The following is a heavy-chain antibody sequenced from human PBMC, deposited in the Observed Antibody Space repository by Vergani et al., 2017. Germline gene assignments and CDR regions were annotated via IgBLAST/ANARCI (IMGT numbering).Heavy chain of an antibody. CDR2: ISWDGGST. V-gene: IGHV3-43*02. CDR1: GFTFSSYA. J-gene: IGHJ4*02. CDR3: AKDEEARWLQGPMDY. Sequence: EVQLLESGGGLVQPGGSLRLSCAASGFTFSSYAMSWVRQAPGKGLEWVSLISWDGGSTYYADSVKGRFTISRDNSKNSLYLQMNSLRTEDTALYYCAKDEEARWLQGPMDYWGQGTLVTVSS. D-gene: IGHD5-24*01.